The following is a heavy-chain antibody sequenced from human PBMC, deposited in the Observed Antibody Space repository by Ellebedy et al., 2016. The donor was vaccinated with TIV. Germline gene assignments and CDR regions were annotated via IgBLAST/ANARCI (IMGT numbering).Heavy chain of an antibody. CDR3: SSSSSWFPRPLDY. V-gene: IGHV3-53*01. J-gene: IGHJ4*02. CDR1: GIAVSSYY. CDR2: IYSSGHT. Sequence: GESLKISCAAAGIAVSSYYMNWFRQAPGKGLECVSVIYSSGHTFYADSVKGRFTISRDNSKNTLYLQMNSLRAEDTAVYYCSSSSSWFPRPLDYWGQGTLVTVSS. D-gene: IGHD2-2*01.